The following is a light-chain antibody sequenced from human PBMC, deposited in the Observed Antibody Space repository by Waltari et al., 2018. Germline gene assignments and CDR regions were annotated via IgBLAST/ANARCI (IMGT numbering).Light chain of an antibody. J-gene: IGKJ2*01. CDR3: QQYYSTPST. CDR1: QSLLLHFNNENY. Sequence: DFVMTQSPDSLAVYLGERAPVNCKSSQSLLLHFNNENYLAWYQQKPGQPPKLLIYWASPRESGVHDLFSGCGCGTVFTLTINNLQAEDVGVYYCQQYYSTPSTFGQGTKLEIK. V-gene: IGKV4-1*01. CDR2: WAS.